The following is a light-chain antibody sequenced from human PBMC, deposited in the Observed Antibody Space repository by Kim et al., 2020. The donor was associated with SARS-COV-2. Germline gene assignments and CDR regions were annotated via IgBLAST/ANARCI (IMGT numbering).Light chain of an antibody. CDR3: LLCYTSTRVV. CDR2: DTI. J-gene: IGLJ2*01. CDR1: TGAVTSGHY. Sequence: QAVVTQEPSLTVSPGGTVTLTCGSSTGAVTSGHYPYWFQEKPGQAPRALIYDTIKKHSWTPARFSGSLLGGKAALTLSGAQPEDEAEYYCLLCYTSTRVVFGGGTQLTVL. V-gene: IGLV7-46*01.